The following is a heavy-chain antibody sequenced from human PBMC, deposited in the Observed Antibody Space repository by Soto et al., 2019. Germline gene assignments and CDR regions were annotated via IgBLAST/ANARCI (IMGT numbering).Heavy chain of an antibody. CDR3: ARTLSSSWTTGLC. CDR1: GFYISIGNYY. D-gene: IGHD6-13*01. J-gene: IGHJ4*02. Sequence: SETLSLTCTVSGFYISIGNYYWGWTRQSPGKGLEWIGSIFYSGTTYYTPSLKSRVTISVDTSKNQFSLKLSSVTAADTAVYYCARTLSSSWTTGLCWGQGTLVTVSS. CDR2: IFYSGTT. V-gene: IGHV4-39*07.